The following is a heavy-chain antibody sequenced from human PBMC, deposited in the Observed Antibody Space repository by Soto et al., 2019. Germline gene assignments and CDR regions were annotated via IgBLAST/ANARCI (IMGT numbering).Heavy chain of an antibody. CDR1: GCTFSSYA. Sequence: ASVKVSCKASGCTFSSYAISWVRQAPGQGLEWMGGIIPIFGTANYAQKFQGRVTITADESTSTAYMELSSLRSEDTAVYYCARDPGKGYDFWSGYSRGGMDVWGQGTTVTVSS. J-gene: IGHJ6*02. CDR3: ARDPGKGYDFWSGYSRGGMDV. CDR2: IIPIFGTA. D-gene: IGHD3-3*01. V-gene: IGHV1-69*13.